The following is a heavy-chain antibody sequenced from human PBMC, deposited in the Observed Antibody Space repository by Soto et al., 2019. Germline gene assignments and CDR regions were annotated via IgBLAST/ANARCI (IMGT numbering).Heavy chain of an antibody. J-gene: IGHJ4*02. D-gene: IGHD3-22*01. Sequence: GASVKVSCKASGGTFSSYTISWVRQAPGQGLEWMGRIIPILGIANYAQKFQGRVTITADKSTSTAYMELSSLGSEDTAVYYCARDYYDSSGYYHPRPFDYWGQGTLVTVSS. CDR3: ARDYYDSSGYYHPRPFDY. CDR2: IIPILGIA. V-gene: IGHV1-69*04. CDR1: GGTFSSYT.